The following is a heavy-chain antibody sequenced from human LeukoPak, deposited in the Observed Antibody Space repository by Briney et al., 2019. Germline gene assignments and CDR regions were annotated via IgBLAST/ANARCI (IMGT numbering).Heavy chain of an antibody. CDR3: ARVALLWFGELLPTPNWLDP. J-gene: IGHJ5*02. CDR1: GGSISSYY. V-gene: IGHV4-34*01. D-gene: IGHD3-10*01. CDR2: INHRGST. Sequence: SETLSLTCTVSGGSISSYYWSWIRQPPGKGLEWIGEINHRGSTNYNPSLKSRVSMSVDTSKNQFSLRLSSVTAADTAMYYCARVALLWFGELLPTPNWLDPWGQGTLVTVSS.